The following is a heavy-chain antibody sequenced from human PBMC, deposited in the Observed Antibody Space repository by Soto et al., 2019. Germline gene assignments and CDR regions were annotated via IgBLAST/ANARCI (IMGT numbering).Heavy chain of an antibody. CDR1: GGSISSYY. Sequence: SETLSLTCTVSGGSISSYYWSWIRQPPGKGLEWIGYIYYSGSTNYNPSLKSRVTISVDTSKNQFSLKLSSVTAADTAVYYCARLKYGDFRYFDYWGQGTLVTVSS. J-gene: IGHJ4*02. V-gene: IGHV4-59*08. D-gene: IGHD4-17*01. CDR3: ARLKYGDFRYFDY. CDR2: IYYSGST.